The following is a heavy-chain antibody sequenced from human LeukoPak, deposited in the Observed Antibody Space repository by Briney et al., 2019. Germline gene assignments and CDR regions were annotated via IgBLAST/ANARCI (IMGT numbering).Heavy chain of an antibody. CDR3: AIKQWDPRAFDI. J-gene: IGHJ3*02. CDR2: IYHSGST. CDR1: GASISTTKW. D-gene: IGHD1-26*01. Sequence: PSGTLSLTCAVSGASISTTKWWSWVRQPPGKVLEWIGEIYHSGSTNHNPSLKSRVTISVDKSKNQFSLKLSSVTAADTAVYYCAIKQWDPRAFDIWGQGTMVTVSS. V-gene: IGHV4-4*02.